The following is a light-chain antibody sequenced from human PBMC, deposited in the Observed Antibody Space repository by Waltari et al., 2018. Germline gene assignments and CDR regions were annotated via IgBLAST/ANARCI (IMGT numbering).Light chain of an antibody. J-gene: IGLJ1*01. Sequence: SSEVTQDPSVSVALGQTVRITCQGDILRSHFASWYQQMPGQAPILVIYGQNARPSGIPDRFSGSASGDTASLTITGVQAEDEADYYCNCRDTSGNNYVFGPGTKVTVL. V-gene: IGLV3-19*01. CDR1: ILRSHF. CDR2: GQN. CDR3: NCRDTSGNNYV.